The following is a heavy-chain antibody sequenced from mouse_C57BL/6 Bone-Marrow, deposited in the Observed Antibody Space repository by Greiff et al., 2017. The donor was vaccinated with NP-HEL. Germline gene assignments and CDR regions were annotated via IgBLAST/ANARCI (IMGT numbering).Heavy chain of an antibody. CDR3: ARDYGSFYYYAMDY. Sequence: VQLKESGAELVKPGASVKLSCTASGFNIKDYYMHWVKQRTEQGLEWIGRIDPEDGETKYAPKFQGKATITADTSSNTAYLQLRSLTSEDTAVYYCARDYGSFYYYAMDYWGQGTSVTVSS. V-gene: IGHV14-2*01. CDR2: IDPEDGET. CDR1: GFNIKDYY. J-gene: IGHJ4*01. D-gene: IGHD1-1*01.